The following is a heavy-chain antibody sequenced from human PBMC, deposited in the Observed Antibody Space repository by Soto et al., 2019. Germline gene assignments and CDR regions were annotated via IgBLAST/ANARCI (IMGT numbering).Heavy chain of an antibody. Sequence: GASVKVSCSACGYTFTSYGISRVRQAPGQGLEWMGWISAYNGNTNYAQKLQGRVTMTTDTSTSTAYMELRSLRSDDTAVYYCARVDSSGWYDYWGQGTLVTVS. V-gene: IGHV1-18*04. CDR1: GYTFTSYG. CDR3: ARVDSSGWYDY. CDR2: ISAYNGNT. J-gene: IGHJ4*02. D-gene: IGHD6-19*01.